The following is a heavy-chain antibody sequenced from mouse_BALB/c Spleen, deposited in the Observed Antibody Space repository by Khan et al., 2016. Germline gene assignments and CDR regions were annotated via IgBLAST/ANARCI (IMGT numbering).Heavy chain of an antibody. CDR2: ISYSGST. D-gene: IGHD2-4*01. CDR1: GYSITSDYA. J-gene: IGHJ2*01. CDR3: ARYYDYYFDY. V-gene: IGHV3-2*02. Sequence: EVQLQESGPGLVKPSQSLSLTCTVTGYSITSDYAWNWIRQFPGNKLEWMGYISYSGSTSYNPSLKSRISITRGTSKNQFFLQLNSVTTEDTATYYCARYYDYYFDYWGQGTTLTVSS.